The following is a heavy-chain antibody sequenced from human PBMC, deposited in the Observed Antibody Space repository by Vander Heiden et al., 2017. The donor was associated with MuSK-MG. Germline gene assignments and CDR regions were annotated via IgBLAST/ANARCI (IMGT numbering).Heavy chain of an antibody. J-gene: IGHJ4*02. CDR3: ARIPCSSTSRHGFLLYY. D-gene: IGHD2-2*01. CDR2: IIPIFGTA. Sequence: QVQLVQSGAEVKKPGSSVKVSCKASGGTFSSYAISWVRQAPGQGLEWMGGIIPIFGTANYAQKFQGRVTITADESTSTAYMELSSLRSDDTAVYYCARIPCSSTSRHGFLLYYWCQGTLVAVSS. CDR1: GGTFSSYA. V-gene: IGHV1-69*01.